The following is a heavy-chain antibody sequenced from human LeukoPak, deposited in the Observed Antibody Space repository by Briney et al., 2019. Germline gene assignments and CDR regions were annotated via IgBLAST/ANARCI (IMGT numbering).Heavy chain of an antibody. J-gene: IGHJ4*02. D-gene: IGHD2-15*01. Sequence: GGSLRLSCAASGFTFSHFWMSWVRQAPGKGLEWVAYIKKTGSETYYVDSVKGRFTITRDNTRNPLFLQMYSLRAEDTAVYFCAREDGYCSGGNCYSYFDSWGQGTLVTVSS. CDR2: IKKTGSET. CDR1: GFTFSHFW. V-gene: IGHV3-7*01. CDR3: AREDGYCSGGNCYSYFDS.